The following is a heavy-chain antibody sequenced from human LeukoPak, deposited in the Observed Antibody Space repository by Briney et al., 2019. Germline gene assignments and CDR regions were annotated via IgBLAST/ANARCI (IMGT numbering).Heavy chain of an antibody. CDR3: AEDRSGSYYDAFNI. J-gene: IGHJ3*02. Sequence: GGSLRLSCAASGFTFDDYAMHWARQAPGKGLEWVSGITWNSGSIDYAGSVKGRFTISRDNAKNSLYLQMNSLRAEDTALYYCAEDRSGSYYDAFNIWGQGTMVTVSS. CDR1: GFTFDDYA. V-gene: IGHV3-9*01. CDR2: ITWNSGSI. D-gene: IGHD1-26*01.